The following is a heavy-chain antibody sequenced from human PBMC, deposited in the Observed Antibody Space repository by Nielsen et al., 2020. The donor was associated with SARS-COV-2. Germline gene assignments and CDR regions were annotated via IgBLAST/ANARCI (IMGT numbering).Heavy chain of an antibody. CDR3: ARGDLVVVPSPLLGLGPIFYYFCLDV. Sequence: VRQAPGKGLEWIGEGHHSGLTNYSPSLKSRLTISVDKSKNQFSLHLTSVTAADTAVYFCARGDLVVVPSPLLGLGPIFYYFCLDVWGKGTTVTVSS. CDR2: GHHSGLT. J-gene: IGHJ6*03. V-gene: IGHV4-4*01. D-gene: IGHD2-2*02.